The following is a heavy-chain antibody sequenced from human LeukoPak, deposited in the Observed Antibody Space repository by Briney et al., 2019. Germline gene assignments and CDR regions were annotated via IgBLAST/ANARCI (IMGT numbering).Heavy chain of an antibody. J-gene: IGHJ4*02. CDR3: SRGGYYDSSGYPDY. D-gene: IGHD3-22*01. CDR2: INHSGST. V-gene: IGHV4-34*01. CDR1: GGSFSGYY. Sequence: PSETLSLTCAVYGGSFSGYYWSWIRQPPGKGLEWIGEINHSGSTNYNSSLKSRVTISVDTSKNQFSLKLSSVTAADTAVYYCSRGGYYDSSGYPDYWGEGTLVTVS.